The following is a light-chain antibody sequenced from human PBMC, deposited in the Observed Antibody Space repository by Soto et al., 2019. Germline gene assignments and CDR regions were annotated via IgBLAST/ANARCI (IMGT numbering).Light chain of an antibody. V-gene: IGKV3-15*01. CDR2: GAS. CDR3: HQYNNWWT. CDR1: QTVSSN. Sequence: EIVMTQSPATLSVSPGERATLSCRASQTVSSNLPWYQHKPSQAPRLIIYGASTRATGIPARFSGSGSGTEFTLTLSSLQSEDFAVYYGHQYNNWWTCGQGTKVEIK. J-gene: IGKJ1*01.